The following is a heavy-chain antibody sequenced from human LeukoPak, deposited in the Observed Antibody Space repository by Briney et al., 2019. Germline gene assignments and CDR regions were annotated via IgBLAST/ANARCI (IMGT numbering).Heavy chain of an antibody. CDR2: ISGSGGST. J-gene: IGHJ3*01. V-gene: IGHV3-23*01. D-gene: IGHD6-19*01. CDR3: ARAPSYSSGRFDV. CDR1: GFTFSTYA. Sequence: GVSLRLSCSASGFTFSTYAMSWVRQAPGNGLEGFSGISGSGGSTYYTDSVKGRFTLFRDNSKNTLHLQMNSLRAEDTAIYYCARAPSYSSGRFDVWGQGTMVTVSS.